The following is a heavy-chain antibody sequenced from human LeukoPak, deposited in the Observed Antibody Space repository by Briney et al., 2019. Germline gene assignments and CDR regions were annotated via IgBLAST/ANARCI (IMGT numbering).Heavy chain of an antibody. V-gene: IGHV3-23*01. Sequence: GGSLRLSCAASGFTVSSNYMSWVRQAPGKGLEWVSAISGSGGSTYYADSVKGRFTISRDNSKNTLYLQMNSLRAEDTAVYYCAKGLWFGELSADAFDIWGQGTMVTVSS. J-gene: IGHJ3*02. D-gene: IGHD3-10*01. CDR3: AKGLWFGELSADAFDI. CDR2: ISGSGGST. CDR1: GFTVSSNY.